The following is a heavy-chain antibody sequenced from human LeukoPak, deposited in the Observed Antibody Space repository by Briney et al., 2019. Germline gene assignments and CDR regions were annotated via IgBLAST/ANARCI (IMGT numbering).Heavy chain of an antibody. CDR2: ISSDGSNK. CDR3: ARGSWNFEY. CDR1: GFTFSSYG. J-gene: IGHJ4*02. D-gene: IGHD6-13*01. V-gene: IGHV3-30*03. Sequence: PGRSLRLSCAASGFTFSSYGMHWVRQAPGKGLEWVAVISSDGSNKYYGDSVKGRFTISRDNSKNTLYLQMNSLRAEDTAVYFCARGSWNFEYWGQGTLVTVSS.